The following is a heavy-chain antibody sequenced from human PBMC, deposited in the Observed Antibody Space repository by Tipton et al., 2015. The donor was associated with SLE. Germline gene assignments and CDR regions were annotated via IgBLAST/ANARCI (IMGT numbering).Heavy chain of an antibody. Sequence: LRLSCTVSGGSISSYYWSWIRQPPGKGLEWIGYIYYSGSTNYNPSLKSRVTISVDTSKNQFSLKLSSVTAADTAVYYCARNIAARRTTNYYMDVWGKGTTVTVSS. CDR2: IYYSGST. CDR1: GGSISSYY. J-gene: IGHJ6*03. D-gene: IGHD6-6*01. CDR3: ARNIAARRTTNYYMDV. V-gene: IGHV4-59*01.